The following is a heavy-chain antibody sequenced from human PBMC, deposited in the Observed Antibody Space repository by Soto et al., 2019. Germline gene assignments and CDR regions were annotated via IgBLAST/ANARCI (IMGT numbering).Heavy chain of an antibody. J-gene: IGHJ4*01. CDR3: AIARVADSSLDH. V-gene: IGHV3-30*02. Sequence: PGGSLRLSCVGSGFIFSNNDLPWVRQAPGKGLEWVAFISHDSSEIFYADSVKGRFTISRDNLKNTLFLHMNSPRADDTAVYYCAIARVADSSLDHWGRGVLVTVSS. CDR1: GFIFSNND. D-gene: IGHD3-3*01. CDR2: ISHDSSEI.